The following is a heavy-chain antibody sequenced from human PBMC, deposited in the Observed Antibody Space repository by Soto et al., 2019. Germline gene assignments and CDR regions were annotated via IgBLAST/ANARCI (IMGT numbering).Heavy chain of an antibody. J-gene: IGHJ4*02. CDR3: STDEWE. V-gene: IGHV3-15*05. Sequence: EVRLVASGGGLVQPGGSLRLSCAASGFSFSNGWMSWVRQAPGKGLEWVGRIKSKIHGGTTDYAAPVKGRFTISRDDSKNTLYLQMHSLQTEGIAVYYCSTDEWEWGQGTLVTVSS. CDR1: GFSFSNGW. CDR2: IKSKIHGGTT. D-gene: IGHD1-26*01.